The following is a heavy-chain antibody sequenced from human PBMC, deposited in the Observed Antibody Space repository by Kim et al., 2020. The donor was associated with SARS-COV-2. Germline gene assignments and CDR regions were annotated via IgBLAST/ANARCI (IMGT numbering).Heavy chain of an antibody. Sequence: GESLKISCKCSGYSFTSYWIGWVRQMPGKGLEWMGIIYPGDSDTRYSPSFQGQVTISADKSSSTAYLKWSSLKASDTAMYYCAGRVTTVTQTYDAFDIWGQGTMVTVSS. CDR2: IYPGDSDT. V-gene: IGHV5-51*01. J-gene: IGHJ3*02. D-gene: IGHD4-17*01. CDR1: GYSFTSYW. CDR3: AGRVTTVTQTYDAFDI.